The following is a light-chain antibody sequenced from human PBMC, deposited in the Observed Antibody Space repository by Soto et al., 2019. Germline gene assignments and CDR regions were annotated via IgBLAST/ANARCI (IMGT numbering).Light chain of an antibody. Sequence: QSALTQPASVSGSPGQSITIPCTGTSSDVGGFDYVSWFQHYPGKAPKLIIFDVTNRPSGISHRFSGSKSGNTASLTISGLLTEDEADYYCTSYSDGATLLVFGGGTKVTVL. CDR2: DVT. V-gene: IGLV2-14*03. CDR3: TSYSDGATLLV. J-gene: IGLJ3*02. CDR1: SSDVGGFDY.